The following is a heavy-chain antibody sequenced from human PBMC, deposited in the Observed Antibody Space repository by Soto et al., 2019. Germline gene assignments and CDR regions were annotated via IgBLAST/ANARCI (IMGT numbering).Heavy chain of an antibody. CDR1: GGSIGTYY. CDR2: IDYSGST. CDR3: VRGRRYTSRHDAFDI. Sequence: SETLSLTCTVSGGSIGTYYWSWIRQPPGKGLEWIGYIDYSGSTNYNPSLKSRVTMSVDTSKSQFSLKLNSVTAADTAVYYCVRGRRYTSRHDAFDIWGQGTMVTVSS. V-gene: IGHV4-59*01. J-gene: IGHJ3*02. D-gene: IGHD6-13*01.